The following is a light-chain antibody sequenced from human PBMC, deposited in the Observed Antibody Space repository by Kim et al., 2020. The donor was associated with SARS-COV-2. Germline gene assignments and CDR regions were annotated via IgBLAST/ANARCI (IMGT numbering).Light chain of an antibody. V-gene: IGLV6-57*01. J-gene: IGLJ3*02. CDR3: QSYDSSNHWV. Sequence: KPVTISCTRSIGSIASNYVQWYQQRPGSSPTTVIYEDNQRPSGVPDRFSGSIDSSSNSASLTISRLKTEDEADYYCQSYDSSNHWVFGGGTQLTVL. CDR2: EDN. CDR1: IGSIASNY.